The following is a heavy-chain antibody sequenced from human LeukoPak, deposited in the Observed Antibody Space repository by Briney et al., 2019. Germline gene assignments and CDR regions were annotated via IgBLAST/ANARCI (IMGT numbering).Heavy chain of an antibody. J-gene: IGHJ5*02. D-gene: IGHD5-18*01. Sequence: PGGSLRLSCAASGFTLSSYTTNWVRQAPGKGLEWVSSISNSGFYIYYADSVKGRFTISRDNSKNTLYLQMNSLRAEDTAVYFCASGKYRYGDNWFDPWGQGTLVTVSS. V-gene: IGHV3-21*01. CDR2: ISNSGFYI. CDR1: GFTLSSYT. CDR3: ASGKYRYGDNWFDP.